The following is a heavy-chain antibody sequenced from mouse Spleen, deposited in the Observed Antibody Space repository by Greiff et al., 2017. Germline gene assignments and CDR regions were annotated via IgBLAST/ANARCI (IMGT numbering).Heavy chain of an antibody. J-gene: IGHJ2*01. CDR2: INPDYGTS. CDR1: GYSFTDYN. D-gene: IGHD3-2*01. Sequence: EVQLQQSGPELVKPGASVEISCKASGYSFTDYNMNWVKQSNGKSLYWIGVINPDYGTSSYNPKFKGKATLTVDQSSSTAYIQLNSLTSEDSAVYYCARSDTSGPRDFWGQGTTLTVSS. V-gene: IGHV1-39*01. CDR3: ARSDTSGPRDF.